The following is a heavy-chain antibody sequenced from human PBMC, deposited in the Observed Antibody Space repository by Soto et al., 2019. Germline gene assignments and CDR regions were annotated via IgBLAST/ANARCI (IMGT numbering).Heavy chain of an antibody. Sequence: SETLSLTCTVSGGSVSSGSYYWSWIRQPPGKGLEWIGYIYYSGSTNYNPSLKSRVTISVDTSMNQFSLKLNSVTAADTAVYYCASHCSSASCYLPAFDYWGQGALVTVSS. V-gene: IGHV4-61*01. D-gene: IGHD2-2*01. CDR1: GGSVSSGSYY. J-gene: IGHJ4*02. CDR3: ASHCSSASCYLPAFDY. CDR2: IYYSGST.